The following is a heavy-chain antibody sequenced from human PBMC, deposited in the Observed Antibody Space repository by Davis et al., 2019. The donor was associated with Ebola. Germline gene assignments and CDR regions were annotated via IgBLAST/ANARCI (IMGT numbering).Heavy chain of an antibody. D-gene: IGHD5-18*01. CDR3: ARDYQTAMDRYYYYGMDV. Sequence: ASVKVSCKASGYIFTSYAMHWVRQAPGQRLEWMGWISAYNGNTNYAQKLQGRVTMTIDTSTSTAYMELRSLRSDDTAVYYCARDYQTAMDRYYYYGMDVWGQGTTVTVSS. J-gene: IGHJ6*02. V-gene: IGHV1-18*01. CDR1: GYIFTSYA. CDR2: ISAYNGNT.